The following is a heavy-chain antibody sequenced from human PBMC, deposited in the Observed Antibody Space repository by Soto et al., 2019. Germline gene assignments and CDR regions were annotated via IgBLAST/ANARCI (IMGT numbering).Heavy chain of an antibody. CDR2: ISYDGSNK. J-gene: IGHJ4*02. V-gene: IGHV3-30-3*01. CDR3: ARDWRIAARPGPGY. Sequence: GGSLRLSCAASGFTFSSYAMHWVRQAPGKGLEWVAVISYDGSNKYYADSVKGRFTISRDNSKNTLYLQMNSLRAEDTAVYYCARDWRIAARPGPGYWGQGTLVTVSS. D-gene: IGHD6-6*01. CDR1: GFTFSSYA.